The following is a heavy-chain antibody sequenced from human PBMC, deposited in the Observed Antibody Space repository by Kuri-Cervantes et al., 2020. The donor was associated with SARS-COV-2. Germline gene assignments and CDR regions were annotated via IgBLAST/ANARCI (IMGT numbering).Heavy chain of an antibody. CDR2: ISAYNGNT. CDR3: ARDSSGWHTWFDP. V-gene: IGHV1-18*04. D-gene: IGHD6-19*01. J-gene: IGHJ5*02. Sequence: ASVKVSCKASGYTFTSYGISWVRQAPGQGLEWMGWISAYNGNTNYAQKLQGRVTMTTDTSTSTAYMELSRLRSDDTAVYYCARDSSGWHTWFDPWGQGTLVTVSS. CDR1: GYTFTSYG.